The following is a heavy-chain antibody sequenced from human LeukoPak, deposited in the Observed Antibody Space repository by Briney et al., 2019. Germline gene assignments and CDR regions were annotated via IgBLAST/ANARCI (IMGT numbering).Heavy chain of an antibody. CDR3: ARGNIAALAAYYYYYMDV. CDR1: GFTFSSYS. D-gene: IGHD6-6*01. Sequence: GGSLRLSCAASGFTFSSYSMNWVRQAPGKGLEWVSYISSSSSTIYYADSVKGRFTISRDNAKNSLYLQMNSLRAEDTAVYYCARGNIAALAAYYYYYMDVWGKGTTVTVSS. CDR2: ISSSSSTI. J-gene: IGHJ6*03. V-gene: IGHV3-48*01.